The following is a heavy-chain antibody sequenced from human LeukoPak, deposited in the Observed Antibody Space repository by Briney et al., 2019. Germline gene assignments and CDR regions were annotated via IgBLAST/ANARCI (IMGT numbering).Heavy chain of an antibody. Sequence: SETLSLTCTVSGGSITGYCWSWIRRPPGKGLEWIGDICYSASTNYNPSLKSRVTISADTSKNQFSLKLTALTAADTAVYYCARSLGTDSGMDVWGQGTTVTVSS. D-gene: IGHD6-13*01. CDR3: ARSLGTDSGMDV. V-gene: IGHV4-59*01. CDR1: GGSITGYC. CDR2: ICYSAST. J-gene: IGHJ6*02.